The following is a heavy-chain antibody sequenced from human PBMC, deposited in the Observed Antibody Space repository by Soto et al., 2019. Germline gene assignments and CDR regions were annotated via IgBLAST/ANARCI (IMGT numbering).Heavy chain of an antibody. CDR1: GYTFTSYG. CDR2: ISAYNGNT. CDR3: ARERVHSNLYGMDG. V-gene: IGHV1-18*04. D-gene: IGHD3-22*01. J-gene: IGHJ6*02. Sequence: QVQLVQSGAEVKKPGASVKVSCKASGYTFTSYGISWVRQAPGQGLEWMGWISAYNGNTSYALKLQGRVTMTTDTATSTAERELRSLRSHDRAVYYCARERVHSNLYGMDGWGQWPTVTVSS.